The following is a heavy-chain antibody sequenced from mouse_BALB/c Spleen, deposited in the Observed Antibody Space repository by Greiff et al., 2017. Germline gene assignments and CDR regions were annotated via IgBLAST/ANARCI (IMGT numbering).Heavy chain of an antibody. V-gene: IGHV1-82*01. CDR1: GYSFSSSW. J-gene: IGHJ1*01. Sequence: QVQLQQSGPELVKPGASVKISCKASGYSFSSSWMNWVKQRPGQGLEWIGRIYPGDGDTNYNGKFKGKATLTADKSSSTAYMQLSSLTSVDSAVYFCARDYGSRGYFDVWGAGTTVTVSS. CDR3: ARDYGSRGYFDV. D-gene: IGHD1-1*01. CDR2: IYPGDGDT.